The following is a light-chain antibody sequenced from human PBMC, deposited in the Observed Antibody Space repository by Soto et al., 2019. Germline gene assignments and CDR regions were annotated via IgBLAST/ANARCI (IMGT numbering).Light chain of an antibody. CDR3: QQSYSPPPT. Sequence: TQMTNSAFAVSASAQDRVTITCRASQNISRYLNWYQQKPGKAPKLLIYAASSLQSGVPSRFSGSGSGTDFTLTISSLQPEDFATYYSQQSYSPPPTFGGGTKVDIK. J-gene: IGKJ4*01. V-gene: IGKV1-39*01. CDR2: AAS. CDR1: QNISRY.